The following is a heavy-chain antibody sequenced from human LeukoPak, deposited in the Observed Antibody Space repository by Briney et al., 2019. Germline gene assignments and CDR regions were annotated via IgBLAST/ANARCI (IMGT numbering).Heavy chain of an antibody. Sequence: PSETLSLTCTVSGGSISSLYWTWTRQPPGKGLEWIGNIHNSGSTNYNPTLKSRVTISVDTAKNQFSLRLNSVTAADTAVYYCGRESFGGHCSRTGCFQYTWVDPWGQGSLVTVSS. CDR1: GGSISSLY. CDR2: IHNSGST. CDR3: GRESFGGHCSRTGCFQYTWVDP. V-gene: IGHV4-59*11. J-gene: IGHJ5*02. D-gene: IGHD2-2*01.